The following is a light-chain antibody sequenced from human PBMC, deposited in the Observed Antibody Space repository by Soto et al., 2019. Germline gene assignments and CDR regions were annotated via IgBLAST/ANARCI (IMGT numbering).Light chain of an antibody. CDR3: QQYDNLPT. V-gene: IGKV1-33*01. Sequence: IRMTQSPSSLSASTGDRVTITCQASQDISNYLNWYQQKPGKAPKLLIYDASNLETGVPSRFSGSGSGTDFTFTISSLRPEDIATYYCQQYDNLPTFGGGTKVDIK. CDR2: DAS. J-gene: IGKJ4*01. CDR1: QDISNY.